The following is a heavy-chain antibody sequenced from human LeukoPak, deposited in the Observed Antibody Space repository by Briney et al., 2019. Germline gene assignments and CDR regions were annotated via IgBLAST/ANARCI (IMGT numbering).Heavy chain of an antibody. CDR2: FFYSGST. Sequence: PSETLSLTCTVSGGSISSSSYYWGWIRQPPGKGLEWIGSFFYSGSTYYNPSLKSRVTISVDASKNQFSLKLSSVTAADTAVYYCASPLVDYYDSSGYYYFDYWGQGTLVTVSS. CDR1: GGSISSSSYY. J-gene: IGHJ4*02. V-gene: IGHV4-39*01. CDR3: ASPLVDYYDSSGYYYFDY. D-gene: IGHD3-22*01.